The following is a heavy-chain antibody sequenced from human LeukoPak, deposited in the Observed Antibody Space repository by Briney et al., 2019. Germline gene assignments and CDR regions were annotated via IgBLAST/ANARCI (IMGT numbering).Heavy chain of an antibody. CDR3: AKENKGPRYYYDSSGFD. CDR2: IRYDGSNK. V-gene: IGHV3-30*02. D-gene: IGHD3-22*01. Sequence: TGGSLRLSCAASGFTFSSYGMHWVRQAPGKGLEWVAFIRYDGSNKYYADSVKGRFTISRDNSKNTLYLQMNSLRAEDTAVYYCAKENKGPRYYYDSSGFDWGQGTLVTVSS. J-gene: IGHJ4*02. CDR1: GFTFSSYG.